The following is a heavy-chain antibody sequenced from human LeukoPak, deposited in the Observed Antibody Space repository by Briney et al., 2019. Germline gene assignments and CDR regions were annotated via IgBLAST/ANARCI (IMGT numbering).Heavy chain of an antibody. D-gene: IGHD3-10*01. CDR2: TYYRSKWYN. CDR1: GDSVSSNSAA. Sequence: SQTLSLTCAISGDSVSSNSAAWNWIRQSPSRGLEWLGRTYYRSKWYNDYAVSVKSRITINPDTSKNQFSLQLNSVTPEDTAVYYCASSGIGGPAALLRFGELSDYFDYWGQGTLVTVSS. V-gene: IGHV6-1*01. J-gene: IGHJ4*02. CDR3: ASSGIGGPAALLRFGELSDYFDY.